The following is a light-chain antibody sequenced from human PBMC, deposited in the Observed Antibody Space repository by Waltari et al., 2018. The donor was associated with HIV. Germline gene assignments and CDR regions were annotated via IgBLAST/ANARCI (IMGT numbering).Light chain of an antibody. Sequence: DIQMTQSPSSLSASVGDRVTITCQANQDISNNLNLYQQKPGKAPNLLIFDASNLQTGVQSRFSGSGSGTDFTFTISSLQPEDVATYFCQHYKNLPITFGQGTRLEIK. CDR2: DAS. CDR1: QDISNN. CDR3: QHYKNLPIT. V-gene: IGKV1-33*01. J-gene: IGKJ5*01.